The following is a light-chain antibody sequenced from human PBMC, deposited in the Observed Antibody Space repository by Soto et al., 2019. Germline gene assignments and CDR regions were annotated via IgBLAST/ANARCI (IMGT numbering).Light chain of an antibody. CDR1: QSVSSSY. J-gene: IGKJ1*01. CDR2: GAS. CDR3: QQYGSSPRT. V-gene: IGKV3-20*01. Sequence: ESVLKKSPGTLSLTPGERATLSCRASQSVSSSYLAWYQQKPGQAPRLLIYGASSRATGIPDRFSGSGSGTDFTLPISCLDPADFPIYYSQQYGSSPRTFGQGTKVDI.